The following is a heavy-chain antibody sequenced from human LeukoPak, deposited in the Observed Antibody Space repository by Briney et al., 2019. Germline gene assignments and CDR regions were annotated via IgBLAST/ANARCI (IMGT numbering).Heavy chain of an antibody. D-gene: IGHD1-26*01. CDR2: INPNSGGT. CDR3: AREAWYSGSARFDY. Sequence: ASVKASCKASGYTFTGYYMHWVRQAPGQGLEWMGWINPNSGGTNYAQKFQGRVTMTRDTSISTAYMELSRLRSDDTAVYYCAREAWYSGSARFDYWGQGTLVTVSS. V-gene: IGHV1-2*02. J-gene: IGHJ4*02. CDR1: GYTFTGYY.